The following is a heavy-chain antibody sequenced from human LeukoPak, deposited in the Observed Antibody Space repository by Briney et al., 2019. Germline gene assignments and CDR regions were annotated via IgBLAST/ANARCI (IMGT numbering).Heavy chain of an antibody. V-gene: IGHV3-30-3*01. CDR3: ARDQGCSSTSCYAPFDY. Sequence: PGGSLRLSCAASGFTFSSYAMHWVRQAPGKGLEWVAVISYDGSNKYYADSVKGRFTISRDNSKNTLYLQMNSLRAEDTAVYYCARDQGCSSTSCYAPFDYWGQGTLVTVSS. D-gene: IGHD2-2*01. J-gene: IGHJ4*02. CDR1: GFTFSSYA. CDR2: ISYDGSNK.